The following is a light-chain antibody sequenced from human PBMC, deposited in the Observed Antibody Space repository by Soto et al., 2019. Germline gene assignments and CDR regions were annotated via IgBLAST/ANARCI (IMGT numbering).Light chain of an antibody. CDR3: QQYGSSPLT. CDR2: GTS. CDR1: QSVSSSS. V-gene: IGKV3-20*01. Sequence: EIVLTQSPGTLSLSPGERATLSCRASQSVSSSSLAWYQQKPGQAPRLLIYGTSSRATGIPARFSGSGSGTDFTLTICSLEPEDFAMYYCQQYGSSPLTFGGGTKVEIK. J-gene: IGKJ4*01.